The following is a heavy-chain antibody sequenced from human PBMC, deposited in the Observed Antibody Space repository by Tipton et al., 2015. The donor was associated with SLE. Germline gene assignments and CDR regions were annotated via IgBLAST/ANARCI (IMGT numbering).Heavy chain of an antibody. D-gene: IGHD3-10*01. CDR2: IYHSGST. Sequence: TLSLTCAVSGYSISSGYYWGWIRQPPGKGLEWIGSIYHSGSTYYNPSLKSRVTISVDTSKNQFSLKLSSVTAADTAVYYCARDRLVRGVHFDYWGQGTLVTVSS. CDR3: ARDRLVRGVHFDY. J-gene: IGHJ4*02. CDR1: GYSISSGYY. V-gene: IGHV4-38-2*02.